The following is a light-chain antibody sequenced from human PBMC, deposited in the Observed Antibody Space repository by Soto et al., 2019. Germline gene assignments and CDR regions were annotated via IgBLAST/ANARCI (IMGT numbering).Light chain of an antibody. J-gene: IGLJ3*02. CDR2: RNN. CDR3: AAWDDSLSVHV. Sequence: QSVLTQPPSASGTPGQRVTISCSGSSSNIGSNYVYWYQQLPGTAPKLLIYRNNQRPSGVPDRFSGSKSGTSASLAISGLRSEDEADYYCAAWDDSLSVHVIGGGTKLTVL. V-gene: IGLV1-47*01. CDR1: SSNIGSNY.